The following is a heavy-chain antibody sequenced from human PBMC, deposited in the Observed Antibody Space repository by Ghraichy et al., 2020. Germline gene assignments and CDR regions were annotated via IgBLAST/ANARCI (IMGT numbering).Heavy chain of an antibody. CDR1: GGSISSSSYY. J-gene: IGHJ6*03. D-gene: IGHD3-3*01. CDR2: IYYSGST. V-gene: IGHV4-39*01. Sequence: SETLSLTCTVSGGSISSSSYYWGWIRQPPGKGLEWIGSIYYSGSTYYNPSLKSRVTISVDTSKNQFSLKLSSVTAADTAVYYCARQDFGVVITPGRVGYMDVWGKGTTVTVSS. CDR3: ARQDFGVVITPGRVGYMDV.